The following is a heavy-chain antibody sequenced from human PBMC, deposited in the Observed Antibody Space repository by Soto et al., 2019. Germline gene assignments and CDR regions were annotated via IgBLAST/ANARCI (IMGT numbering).Heavy chain of an antibody. D-gene: IGHD3-3*01. CDR3: ARGGTIFAKPRTTAPNHYYYGMDV. CDR2: IIPIFGTA. J-gene: IGHJ6*02. Sequence: VASVKVSCKASGGTFSSYAISWVRQAPGQGLEWMGGIIPIFGTANYAQKFQGRVTITADESTSTAYMELSSLRSEDTAVYYCARGGTIFAKPRTTAPNHYYYGMDVWGQGTTVTVSS. CDR1: GGTFSSYA. V-gene: IGHV1-69*13.